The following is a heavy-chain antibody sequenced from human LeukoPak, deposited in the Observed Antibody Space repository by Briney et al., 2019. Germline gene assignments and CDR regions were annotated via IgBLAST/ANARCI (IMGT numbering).Heavy chain of an antibody. J-gene: IGHJ4*02. CDR3: ARPQFYGSGSSVTDY. Sequence: GGSLRPSCKGSGYSFTSYWIGWVRQMPGKCLEWMGIIYPGNSDTRYSPSFQGQVTISADKSISTAYLQWSSLKASDTAMYYCARPQFYGSGSSVTDYWGQGTLVTVSS. D-gene: IGHD3-10*01. CDR2: IYPGNSDT. CDR1: GYSFTSYW. V-gene: IGHV5-51*01.